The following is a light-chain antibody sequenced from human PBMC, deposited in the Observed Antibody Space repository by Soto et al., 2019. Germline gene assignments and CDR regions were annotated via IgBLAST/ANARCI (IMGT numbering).Light chain of an antibody. CDR1: SSDVGGYNY. CDR3: SSSTSSSTCV. J-gene: IGLJ3*02. Sequence: QSALTQPASVSGSPGQSITISCTGTSSDVGGYNYVSWYQQHPGKAPKLMIYDVSNRPSGVSNRFSGSKSGNTASLTISGLQAEDEADYYCSSSTSSSTCVFGGGTKLTVL. V-gene: IGLV2-14*01. CDR2: DVS.